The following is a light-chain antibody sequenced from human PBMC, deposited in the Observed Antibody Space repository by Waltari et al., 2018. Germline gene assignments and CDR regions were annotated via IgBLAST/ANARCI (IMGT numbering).Light chain of an antibody. Sequence: DIVMTQSPDSLAVSLGERATINCKSSQRVLYSSNNKNNLAWYQQKPGQPPKLLIYWASTRESGVPDRFSGSGSGTDFTLTISSLQAEDVAVYYCQQYDSTPRTFGQGTKVEIE. CDR1: QRVLYSSNNKNN. V-gene: IGKV4-1*01. CDR2: WAS. CDR3: QQYDSTPRT. J-gene: IGKJ1*01.